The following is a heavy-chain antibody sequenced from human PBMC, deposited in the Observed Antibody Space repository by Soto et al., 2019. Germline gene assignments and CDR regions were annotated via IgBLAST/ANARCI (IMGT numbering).Heavy chain of an antibody. Sequence: QVQLQESGPGLVKPSGTLSLTCAVSGGSISSSNWWSWVRQPPGKGLEWIGEIYHSGSTNYNPSLKSRVTISVDKSKNQFSLKLSSVTAADTAVYYCARYCSSTSCPLNYYYYYGMDVWGQGTTVTVSS. J-gene: IGHJ6*02. CDR3: ARYCSSTSCPLNYYYYYGMDV. CDR2: IYHSGST. D-gene: IGHD2-2*01. CDR1: GGSISSSNW. V-gene: IGHV4-4*02.